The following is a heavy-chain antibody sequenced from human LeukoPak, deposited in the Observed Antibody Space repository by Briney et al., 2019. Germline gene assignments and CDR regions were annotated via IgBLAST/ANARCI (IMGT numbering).Heavy chain of an antibody. J-gene: IGHJ4*02. CDR3: ARGAYRRYDFWRGPYYFDY. D-gene: IGHD3-3*01. CDR1: GFTFSDYA. CDR2: ICGSCGNT. Sequence: GGSLRLYCAASGFTFSDYAMSWVRQAPGKGLEWVSTICGSCGNTHYADSVKGRFTISRDNSKNTLYLQMNSLRAEDTAVYYCARGAYRRYDFWRGPYYFDYWGQGTLVTVSS. V-gene: IGHV3-23*01.